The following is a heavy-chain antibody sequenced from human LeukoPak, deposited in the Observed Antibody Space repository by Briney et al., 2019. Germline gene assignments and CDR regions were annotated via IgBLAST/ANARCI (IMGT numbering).Heavy chain of an antibody. CDR3: AELGITMIGGV. Sequence: GGSLRLSCAAPGFTFSSYEMTWVRQAPGMGLEWVSYISGSGSTTNYADSVKGRFTISRDNAKNSLYLQMNSLRAEDTAVYYCAELGITMIGGVWGKGTTVTISS. V-gene: IGHV3-48*03. J-gene: IGHJ6*04. CDR1: GFTFSSYE. D-gene: IGHD3-10*02. CDR2: ISGSGSTT.